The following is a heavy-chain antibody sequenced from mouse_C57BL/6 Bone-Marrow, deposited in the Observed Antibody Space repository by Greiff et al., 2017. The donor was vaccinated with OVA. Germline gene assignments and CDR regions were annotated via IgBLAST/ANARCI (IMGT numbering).Heavy chain of an antibody. CDR2: IDPENGDT. V-gene: IGHV14-4*01. CDR3: TTDDADYVFDY. D-gene: IGHD2-4*01. J-gene: IGHJ2*01. CDR1: GFNIKDDY. Sequence: VQLQQSGAELVRPGASVKLSCTASGFNIKDDYMHWVKQRPEQGLEWIGWIDPENGDTEYASKFQGKATITADTSSNTAYLQLSSLTSEDTAVYYCTTDDADYVFDYWGQGTTLTVSS.